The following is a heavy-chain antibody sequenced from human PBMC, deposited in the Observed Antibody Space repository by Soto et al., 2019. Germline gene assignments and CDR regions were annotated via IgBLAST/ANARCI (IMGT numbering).Heavy chain of an antibody. CDR1: GFSLSNARMG. CDR3: APCTVTIFGVVNPGAYYYGMDV. J-gene: IGHJ6*02. V-gene: IGHV2-26*01. D-gene: IGHD3-3*01. CDR2: IFSNDEK. Sequence: ESGPTLVNPTETLTLTCTVSGFSLSNARMGVSWIRQPPGKALEWLAHIFSNDEKSYSTSLKSRLTISKDTSKSQVVLTMTNMDPVDTATYYCAPCTVTIFGVVNPGAYYYGMDVWGQGTTVTVSS.